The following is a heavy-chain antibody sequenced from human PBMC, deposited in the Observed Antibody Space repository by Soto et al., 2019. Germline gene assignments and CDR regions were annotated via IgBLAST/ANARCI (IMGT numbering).Heavy chain of an antibody. J-gene: IGHJ4*02. V-gene: IGHV3-74*01. CDR3: AREAGSGWYIDY. CDR2: ISVDGGDT. Sequence: GGSLRLSCAASGFTLSDYWMHWVRQVPGKGLLWVSRISVDGGDTTYADSVKGRFTISRDNAKNSLYLQMDTLRDEDTAIYYCAREAGSGWYIDYWGQGTLVTVFS. D-gene: IGHD6-19*01. CDR1: GFTLSDYW.